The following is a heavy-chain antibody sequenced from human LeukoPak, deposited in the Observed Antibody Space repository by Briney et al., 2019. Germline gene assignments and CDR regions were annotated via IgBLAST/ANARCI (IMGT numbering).Heavy chain of an antibody. CDR3: ASLYSAAFDI. CDR1: RFTFNGDL. V-gene: IGHV3-7*03. J-gene: IGHJ3*02. D-gene: IGHD3-10*02. Sequence: GGSLRLSCAASRFTFNGDLMSCVREGPGKGVERVAAIKQDGSEKYYVDSVKGRFTISRDNAKNSLYLQMNSLGAEDTAVYYCASLYSAAFDIWGQGTMVTVSS. CDR2: IKQDGSEK.